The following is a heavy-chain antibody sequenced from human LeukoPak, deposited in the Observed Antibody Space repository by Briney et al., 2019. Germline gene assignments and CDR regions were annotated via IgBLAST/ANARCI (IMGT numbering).Heavy chain of an antibody. CDR3: ARTPWRIAAAGTYYYYYYMDV. J-gene: IGHJ6*03. CDR1: GYTFTGYY. Sequence: ASVKVSCKASGYTFTGYYMHWVRQAPGQGLERIGWINPNSGGTNYAQKFQGRVTMTRDTSISTAYMELSRLRSDDTAVYYCARTPWRIAAAGTYYYYYYMDVWGKGTTVTVSS. D-gene: IGHD6-13*01. CDR2: INPNSGGT. V-gene: IGHV1-2*02.